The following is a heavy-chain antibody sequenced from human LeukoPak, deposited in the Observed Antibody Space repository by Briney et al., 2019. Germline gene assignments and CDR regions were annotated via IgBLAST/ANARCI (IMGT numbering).Heavy chain of an antibody. D-gene: IGHD1-26*01. V-gene: IGHV5-51*01. Sequence: GESLKISCKGSGYSFTSYWIGWVRQMPGKGLEWMGIIYPGDSDTRYSPSFQGQVTISADKSISTAYLQWSSLKASDTAMYYCARQRGWGATSRYFDYWGQGTLVTVSS. CDR2: IYPGDSDT. CDR3: ARQRGWGATSRYFDY. CDR1: GYSFTSYW. J-gene: IGHJ4*02.